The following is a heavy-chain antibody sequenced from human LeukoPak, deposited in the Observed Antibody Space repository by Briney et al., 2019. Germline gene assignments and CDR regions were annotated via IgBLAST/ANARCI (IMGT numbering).Heavy chain of an antibody. V-gene: IGHV3-11*01. CDR3: ARGKTRRLDSFDY. CDR2: ISSTGHSI. J-gene: IGHJ4*02. Sequence: KAGGSLRLSCAASGFIFYDYAMSWVRQAPGRGLEWVSYISSTGHSIYYADSVKGRFAISRDDAQNTLYLQMNSLRVDDTAIYYCARGKTRRLDSFDYWGQGTLATVSS. CDR1: GFIFYDYA.